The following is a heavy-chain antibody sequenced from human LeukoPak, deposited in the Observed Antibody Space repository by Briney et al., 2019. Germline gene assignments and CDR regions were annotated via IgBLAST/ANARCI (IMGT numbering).Heavy chain of an antibody. CDR1: GFTFSSYS. Sequence: GGSLRLSCAASGFTFSSYSMNWVRQAPGKGLEWVSYISSSSSTIYYADSVKGRFTISRDNAKNSLYLQMNSLRAEDTAVYYCARPSGRGLLFRGDLRGFDYWGQGTLVTVSS. CDR2: ISSSSSTI. D-gene: IGHD2-21*01. CDR3: ARPSGRGLLFRGDLRGFDY. J-gene: IGHJ4*02. V-gene: IGHV3-48*01.